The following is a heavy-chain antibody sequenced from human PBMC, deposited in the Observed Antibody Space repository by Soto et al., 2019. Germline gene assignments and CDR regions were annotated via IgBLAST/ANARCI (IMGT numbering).Heavy chain of an antibody. J-gene: IGHJ5*02. Sequence: SETLSLTCTVSGASISTYYWSWVRQPPGKGLEWIGYIHDSGSTYYNPSLKSRVTMSLDTSRNQFFLQLNSVTAADTAVYYCARESAGSGKNNWFDPWGQGMLVTFSS. CDR3: ARESAGSGKNNWFDP. CDR2: IHDSGST. V-gene: IGHV4-59*01. CDR1: GASISTYY. D-gene: IGHD3-10*01.